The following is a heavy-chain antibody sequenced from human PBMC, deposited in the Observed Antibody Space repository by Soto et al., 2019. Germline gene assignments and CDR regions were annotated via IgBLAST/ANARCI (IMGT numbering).Heavy chain of an antibody. Sequence: QVQLQESGPGLVKPSQTMSLTCTVSGGSISSDGHYWNWVRQHPGKGLEWIAYISYSGSTFYNPSLKSRVTISIATSKNQFSLTLSSVTAADTAVYYCAKFGREAFDVWGQGTVVTVSS. V-gene: IGHV4-31*03. D-gene: IGHD3-3*01. J-gene: IGHJ3*01. CDR2: ISYSGST. CDR3: AKFGREAFDV. CDR1: GGSISSDGHY.